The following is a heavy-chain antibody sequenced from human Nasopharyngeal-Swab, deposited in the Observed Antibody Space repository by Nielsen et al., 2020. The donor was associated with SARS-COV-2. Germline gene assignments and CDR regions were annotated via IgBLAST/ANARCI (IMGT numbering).Heavy chain of an antibody. CDR2: IVVGSGNT. D-gene: IGHD3-3*01. J-gene: IGHJ4*02. Sequence: SVKVSCKASGFTFTSSAVQWVRQARGQRLEWIGWIVVGSGNTNYAQKFQERVTITRDMSTSTAYMELGSLRSEDTAVYYCAADRRYDFWSGYPAFDYWGQGTLVTVSS. CDR3: AADRRYDFWSGYPAFDY. V-gene: IGHV1-58*01. CDR1: GFTFTSSA.